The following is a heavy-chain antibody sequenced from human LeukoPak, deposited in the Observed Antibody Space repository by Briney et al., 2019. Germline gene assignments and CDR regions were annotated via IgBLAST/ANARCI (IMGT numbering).Heavy chain of an antibody. CDR1: GYTFTGYY. D-gene: IGHD3-9*01. CDR3: ARQSMTGNERGDDAFDI. V-gene: IGHV1-18*04. J-gene: IGHJ3*02. CDR2: ISAHNGNT. Sequence: EASVKVSCKASGYTFTGYYMHWVRQAPGQGLEWMGWISAHNGNTNYAQKFQGRVAMTTDTSTSTAYMELRSLRSDDTAVYYCARQSMTGNERGDDAFDIWGQGTMVTVSS.